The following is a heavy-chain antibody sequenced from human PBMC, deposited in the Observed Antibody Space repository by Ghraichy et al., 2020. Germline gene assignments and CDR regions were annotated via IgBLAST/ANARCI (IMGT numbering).Heavy chain of an antibody. CDR2: INHSGST. CDR3: ARESDFGVVKVSYYYYGMDV. D-gene: IGHD3-3*01. V-gene: IGHV4-34*01. J-gene: IGHJ6*02. Sequence: SQTLSLTCAVYGGSFSGYYWSWIRQPPGKGLEWIGEINHSGSTNYNPSLKSRVTISVDTSKNQFSLKLSSVTAADTAVYYCARESDFGVVKVSYYYYGMDVWGQGTTVTVSS. CDR1: GGSFSGYY.